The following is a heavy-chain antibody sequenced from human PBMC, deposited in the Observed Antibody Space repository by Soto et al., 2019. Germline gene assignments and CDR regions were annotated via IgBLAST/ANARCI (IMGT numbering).Heavy chain of an antibody. CDR2: IKSDGSGT. V-gene: IGHV3-74*01. J-gene: IGHJ5*02. CDR3: ARVPYCSSSGCYSWFDP. Sequence: GGSLRLSCAASGFTFSSYWMHWVRQAPGKGLVWVSRIKSDGSGTYYADSVKGRLTISRDNAKNTLYLQMNSLRAEDTAVYYCARVPYCSSSGCYSWFDPWGQGTLVTVSS. D-gene: IGHD2-2*01. CDR1: GFTFSSYW.